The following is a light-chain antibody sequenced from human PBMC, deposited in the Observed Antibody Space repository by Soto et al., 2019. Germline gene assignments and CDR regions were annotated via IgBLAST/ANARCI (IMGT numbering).Light chain of an antibody. J-gene: IGKJ1*01. V-gene: IGKV1-5*03. CDR2: KAS. CDR1: QTISSW. Sequence: DIEMTQSPSTLYGSVGDRVTITCRASQTISSWLAWYQQKPGKAPKLLIYKASTLKSGVPSRFSGSGSGTEFTLTISSLQPDDFATYYCQHYNSYSEAFGQGPKV. CDR3: QHYNSYSEA.